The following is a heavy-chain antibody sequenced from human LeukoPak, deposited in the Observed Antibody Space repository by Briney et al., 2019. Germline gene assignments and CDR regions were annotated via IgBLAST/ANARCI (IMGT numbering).Heavy chain of an antibody. CDR1: GGSISSYY. Sequence: SETLSLSCTVSGGSISSYYWSWIRQPPGKGLEWIGYIYYSGSTNYNPSLKSRVTISVDTSKNQFSLKLSSVTAADTAVYYCAREGTAMARTGYWGQGTLVTVSS. CDR2: IYYSGST. CDR3: AREGTAMARTGY. J-gene: IGHJ4*02. D-gene: IGHD5-18*01. V-gene: IGHV4-59*12.